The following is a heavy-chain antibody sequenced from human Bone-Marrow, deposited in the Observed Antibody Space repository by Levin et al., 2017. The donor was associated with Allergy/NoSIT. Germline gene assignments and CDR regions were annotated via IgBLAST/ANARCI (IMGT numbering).Heavy chain of an antibody. CDR3: ARVEGCSGGTCRYYYDF. J-gene: IGHJ4*02. D-gene: IGHD2-15*01. CDR2: IRNKTKSYTT. V-gene: IGHV3-72*01. Sequence: PGGSLRLSCAASGLTFSNHYMDWVRQAPGKGLEWIGRIRNKTKSYTTEYAASVKGRFTISRDDSKNSLFLQLDSLKIEDTAIYYCARVEGCSGGTCRYYYDFWGQGILVTVSS. CDR1: GLTFSNHY.